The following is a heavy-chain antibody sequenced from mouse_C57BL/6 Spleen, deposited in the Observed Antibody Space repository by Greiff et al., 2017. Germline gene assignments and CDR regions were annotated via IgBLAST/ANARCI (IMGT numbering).Heavy chain of an antibody. CDR1: GFTFNTYA. Sequence: VQLKESGGGLVQPKGSLKLSCAASGFTFNTYAMHWVRQAPGKGLEWVARIRSKSSNYATYYADSVKDRFTISRDDSQSMLYLQMNNLKTEDTAMYYCVRDRDDGYYVWYFDVWGTGTTVTVSS. J-gene: IGHJ1*03. CDR3: VRDRDDGYYVWYFDV. CDR2: IRSKSSNYAT. V-gene: IGHV10-3*01. D-gene: IGHD2-3*01.